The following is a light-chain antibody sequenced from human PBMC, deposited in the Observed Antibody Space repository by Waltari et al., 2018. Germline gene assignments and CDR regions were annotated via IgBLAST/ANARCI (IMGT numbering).Light chain of an antibody. CDR1: QSVLSSSDSRNY. Sequence: DIVMTQSPESLPLSLGERATINCKSTQSVLSSSDSRNYLAWYQQRPGQSPKLLIYWASTRELGVPDRFTGSGSGTDFTLTISSLQAEDVAVYYCQQYFSLPWTFGQGTKVEL. CDR3: QQYFSLPWT. V-gene: IGKV4-1*01. CDR2: WAS. J-gene: IGKJ1*01.